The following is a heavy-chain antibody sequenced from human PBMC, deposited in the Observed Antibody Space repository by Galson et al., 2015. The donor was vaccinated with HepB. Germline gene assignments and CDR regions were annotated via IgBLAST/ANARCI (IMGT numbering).Heavy chain of an antibody. Sequence: ETLSLTCGVFGGSFSGLYWTWIRQSPGKGLEWIGEINHIGGTNYNPSLKSRVTLSVDTSRKQFSLKLRSLSAAGTAVYFCARRGGGRLTATFDDWGQGVLVTVSS. CDR3: ARRGGGRLTATFDD. CDR1: GGSFSGLY. CDR2: INHIGGT. V-gene: IGHV4-34*01. J-gene: IGHJ4*02. D-gene: IGHD2-15*01.